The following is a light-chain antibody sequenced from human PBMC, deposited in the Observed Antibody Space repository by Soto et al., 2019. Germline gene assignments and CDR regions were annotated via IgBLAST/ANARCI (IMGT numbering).Light chain of an antibody. CDR1: QSVSNSY. V-gene: IGKV3-20*01. Sequence: LTQSPGTLSLSPGERASLSCRAGQSVSNSYLAWYQQKPGQAPRLIIYDASSRATGIPDRFSGSGSGTDFTLTISRLEPQDFAVYYCQQYGSSPPFTFGPGTKVDIK. CDR2: DAS. CDR3: QQYGSSPPFT. J-gene: IGKJ3*01.